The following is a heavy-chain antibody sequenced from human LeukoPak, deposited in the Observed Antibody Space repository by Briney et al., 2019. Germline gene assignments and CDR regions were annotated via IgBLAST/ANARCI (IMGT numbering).Heavy chain of an antibody. J-gene: IGHJ4*02. Sequence: GGSLRLSCAASGFTFSSYWMSWVRQAPGKGLECVANINQDGSDKYYVDSVKGRFTISRDNSKNTLYLQMNSLRADDTAVYYCARGYGSGSYYNFDYWGQGTLVTVSS. CDR3: ARGYGSGSYYNFDY. CDR1: GFTFSSYW. CDR2: INQDGSDK. V-gene: IGHV3-7*03. D-gene: IGHD3-10*01.